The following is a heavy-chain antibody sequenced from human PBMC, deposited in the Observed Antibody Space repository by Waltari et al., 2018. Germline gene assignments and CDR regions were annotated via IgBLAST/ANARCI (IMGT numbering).Heavy chain of an antibody. J-gene: IGHJ5*02. Sequence: QLQLQESGPGLVKPSETLSLTCTVSGGSISSSSYYWGWIRQPPGKGLEWIGSIYYSGSTSSNPALKSRVTISVDTSKNQFSLKLSSVTAADTAVYYCARRGGSSGWYRGWFDPWGQGTLVTVSS. CDR2: IYYSGST. D-gene: IGHD6-19*01. CDR1: GGSISSSSYY. CDR3: ARRGGSSGWYRGWFDP. V-gene: IGHV4-39*01.